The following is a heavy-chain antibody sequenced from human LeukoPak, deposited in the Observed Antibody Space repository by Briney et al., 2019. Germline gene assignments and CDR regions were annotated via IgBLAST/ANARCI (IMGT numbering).Heavy chain of an antibody. CDR3: AKSSWGHCSGGTCYAGYMDV. D-gene: IGHD2-15*01. CDR2: TSYEGSNK. CDR1: GFIFRSYG. J-gene: IGHJ6*03. Sequence: PGGSLRLSCAASGFIFRSYGMHWVRQAPGKGLEWVAVTSYEGSNKYYADSVKGRFTISRDNSKNTLYLQMASLRAEDTAVYHCAKSSWGHCSGGTCYAGYMDVWGKGTTVTVSS. V-gene: IGHV3-30*18.